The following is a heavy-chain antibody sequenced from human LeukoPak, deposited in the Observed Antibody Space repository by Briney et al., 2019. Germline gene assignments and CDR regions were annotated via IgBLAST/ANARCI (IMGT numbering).Heavy chain of an antibody. CDR3: ARPLRVTMVRGAAFRASSDFDP. V-gene: IGHV1-2*02. CDR2: INLNSGDR. Sequence: GASVKVSCKASGYTFTGYYMHWVRQAPGQGLEWMGWINLNSGDRNYAQKFQGRVTMTRDTSSSTAYMEVSRLRSDDTAVYYCARPLRVTMVRGAAFRASSDFDPWGQGTLVTVSS. CDR1: GYTFTGYY. J-gene: IGHJ5*02. D-gene: IGHD3-10*01.